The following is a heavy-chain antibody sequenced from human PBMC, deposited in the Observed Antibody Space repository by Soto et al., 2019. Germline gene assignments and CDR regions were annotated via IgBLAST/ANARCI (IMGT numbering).Heavy chain of an antibody. D-gene: IGHD5-18*01. CDR3: AKDAGYSYGYSGYYFDY. Sequence: GGSLRLSCAASGFTFSSYAMSWVRQAPGKGLEWVSAISGSGGSTYYADSVKGRFTISRDNSKNTLYLQMNSLRAEDTAVYYCAKDAGYSYGYSGYYFDYWGQGTLVTVSS. V-gene: IGHV3-23*01. J-gene: IGHJ4*02. CDR1: GFTFSSYA. CDR2: ISGSGGST.